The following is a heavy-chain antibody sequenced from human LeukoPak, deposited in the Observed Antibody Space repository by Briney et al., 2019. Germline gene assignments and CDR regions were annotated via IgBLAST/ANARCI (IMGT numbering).Heavy chain of an antibody. Sequence: SQTLSLTCTVSGGSISSGGYYWSCIRQPPGKGLECIGYIYHSGSTYYNPSLKSRVTISVDRSKNQFSLKLSSVTAADTAVYYCARGRGIAAAARRNYFDYWGQGTLVTVSS. J-gene: IGHJ4*02. CDR1: GGSISSGGYY. D-gene: IGHD6-13*01. CDR2: IYHSGST. V-gene: IGHV4-30-2*01. CDR3: ARGRGIAAAARRNYFDY.